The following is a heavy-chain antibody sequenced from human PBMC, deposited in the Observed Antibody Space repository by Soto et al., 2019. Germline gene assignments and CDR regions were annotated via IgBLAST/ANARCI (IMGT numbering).Heavy chain of an antibody. J-gene: IGHJ4*03. CDR1: GFALSSYS. CDR3: AREEGYCGGGGCFRRAFEH. CDR2: TFNFDGSL. D-gene: IGHD2-15*01. V-gene: IGHV3-21*01. Sequence: EVQLVESGGRLVKPGGSLRLSCAASGFALSSYSIGWVRQAPGKGLEWVSFTFNFDGSLYYADSVKGRFAISRDNAKNAVYQQRNSLRAEDTAVYYCAREEGYCGGGGCFRRAFEHWGQGTVVTVSS.